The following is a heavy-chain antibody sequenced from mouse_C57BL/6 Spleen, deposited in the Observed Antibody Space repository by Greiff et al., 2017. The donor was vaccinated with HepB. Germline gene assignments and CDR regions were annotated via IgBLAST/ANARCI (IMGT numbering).Heavy chain of an antibody. D-gene: IGHD2-4*01. J-gene: IGHJ4*01. Sequence: QVQLKESGAELARPGASVKMSCKASGYTFTSYTMHWVKQRPGQGLEWIGYINPSSGYTKYNQKFKDKATLTADKSSSTAYMQLSSLTSEDSAVYYCARSANYDEDAMDYWGQGTSVTVSS. CDR3: ARSANYDEDAMDY. CDR1: GYTFTSYT. V-gene: IGHV1-4*01. CDR2: INPSSGYT.